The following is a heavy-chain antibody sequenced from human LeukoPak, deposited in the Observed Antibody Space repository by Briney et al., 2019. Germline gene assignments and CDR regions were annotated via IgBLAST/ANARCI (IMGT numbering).Heavy chain of an antibody. CDR3: ARGPHYYDSSGHYNYYYYGMDV. D-gene: IGHD3-22*01. J-gene: IGHJ6*02. CDR1: GGSISSGDYY. Sequence: SQTLSLTCAVSGGSISSGDYYWRWIRQPPGKRLERIGHIYYSGRPYSHPSLKRRLTISVDTSKHPFSLKLPSVSAADTAVYYCARGPHYYDSSGHYNYYYYGMDVWGQGTTVTVSS. V-gene: IGHV4-30-4*01. CDR2: IYYSGRP.